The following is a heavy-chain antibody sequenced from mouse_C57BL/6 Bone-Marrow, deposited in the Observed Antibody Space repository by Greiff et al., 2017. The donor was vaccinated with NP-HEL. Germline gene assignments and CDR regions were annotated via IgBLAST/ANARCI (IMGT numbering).Heavy chain of an antibody. J-gene: IGHJ2*01. CDR3: ARSYGWLPYYFDY. CDR1: GYTFTSYD. D-gene: IGHD2-3*01. V-gene: IGHV1-85*01. CDR2: IYPRDGST. Sequence: QVQLQHSGPELVKPGASVKLSCKASGYTFTSYDINWVKQRPGQGLEWIGWIYPRDGSTKYNEKFKGRATLTVDTSSSTAYMELHSLTSEDSAVYFCARSYGWLPYYFDYWGQGTTLTVSS.